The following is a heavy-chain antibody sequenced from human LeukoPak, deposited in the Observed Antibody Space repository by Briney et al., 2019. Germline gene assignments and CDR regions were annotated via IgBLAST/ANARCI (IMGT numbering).Heavy chain of an antibody. V-gene: IGHV4-31*03. J-gene: IGHJ4*02. Sequence: SETLSLTCTVSGGSISSGGYYWSWIRQHPGKGLEWIGYIYYSGSTYYNPSLKSRVTISVDTSKNQFSLKLSSVTAADTAVYYCARDLIEYGYSDYWGQGTLVTVSS. CDR3: ARDLIEYGYSDY. D-gene: IGHD5-18*01. CDR1: GGSISSGGYY. CDR2: IYYSGST.